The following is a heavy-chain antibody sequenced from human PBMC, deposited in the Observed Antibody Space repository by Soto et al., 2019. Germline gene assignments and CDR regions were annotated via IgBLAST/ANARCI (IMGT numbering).Heavy chain of an antibody. V-gene: IGHV3-23*01. J-gene: IGHJ4*02. CDR3: ARTVAGDN. D-gene: IGHD6-19*01. CDR2: ISTSGGGT. CDR1: GFIFSDFD. Sequence: EVQLLESGGGLVQPGGSLRLSCAASGFIFSDFDMNWVRQAPGKGLEWVSTISTSGGGTYYEDSVKSRFTISRDNSKNTLYLQMNSLIGEDTAVYYCARTVAGDNWGQGTLVTVSS.